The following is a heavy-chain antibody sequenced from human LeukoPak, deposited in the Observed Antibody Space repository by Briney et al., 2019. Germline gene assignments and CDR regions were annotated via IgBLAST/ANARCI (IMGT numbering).Heavy chain of an antibody. J-gene: IGHJ4*02. D-gene: IGHD5-12*01. Sequence: ASVKVSCKASGGTFSSYAISWVRQAPGQGLEWMGGIIPIFGTANYAQKFQGRVTITADESTSTAYMELSSLRSEDTAVYYCARSYSGYLPYFDYWGQGTLVTVSS. V-gene: IGHV1-69*13. CDR1: GGTFSSYA. CDR3: ARSYSGYLPYFDY. CDR2: IIPIFGTA.